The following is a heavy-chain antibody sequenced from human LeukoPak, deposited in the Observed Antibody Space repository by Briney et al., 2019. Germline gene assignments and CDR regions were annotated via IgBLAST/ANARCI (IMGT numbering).Heavy chain of an antibody. D-gene: IGHD3-16*01. Sequence: GGSLRLSCVASEFTFRSYDMHWVRQAPGKGLEGVAVISYDGSNKDYADSVKGRFTISRDNTKNTLFLQMNSLRAEDTAVYYCAKEVRGDAFDIWGQGTMVTVSS. CDR2: ISYDGSNK. V-gene: IGHV3-30*18. CDR1: EFTFRSYD. CDR3: AKEVRGDAFDI. J-gene: IGHJ3*02.